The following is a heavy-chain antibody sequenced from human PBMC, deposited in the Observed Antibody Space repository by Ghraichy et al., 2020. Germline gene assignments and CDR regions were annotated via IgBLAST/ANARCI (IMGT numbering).Heavy chain of an antibody. Sequence: LSLTCAASGFTFSSYAMSWVRQAPGKGLEWVSAISGSGGSTYYADSVKGRFTISRDNSKNTLYLQMNSLRAEDTAVYYCAKGDSGYLLVNFDYWGQGTLVTVSS. J-gene: IGHJ4*02. CDR2: ISGSGGST. CDR1: GFTFSSYA. CDR3: AKGDSGYLLVNFDY. D-gene: IGHD3-22*01. V-gene: IGHV3-23*01.